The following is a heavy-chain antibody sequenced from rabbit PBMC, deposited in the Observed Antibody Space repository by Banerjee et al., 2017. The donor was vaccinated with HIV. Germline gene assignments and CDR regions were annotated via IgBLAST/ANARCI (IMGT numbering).Heavy chain of an antibody. CDR2: IYTNGGST. CDR1: GFTLSNYW. V-gene: IGHV1S43*01. D-gene: IGHD4-1*01. CDR3: ARDLAGVIGWNFDL. J-gene: IGHJ4*01. Sequence: QEQLEESGGGLVKPEGSLTLTCKASGFTLSNYWICWVRQAPGKGLEWIACIYTNGGSTWYASGVNGRFTISRSTSLNTVDLKMTSLTAADTATYFCARDLAGVIGWNFDLWGPGTLVTVS.